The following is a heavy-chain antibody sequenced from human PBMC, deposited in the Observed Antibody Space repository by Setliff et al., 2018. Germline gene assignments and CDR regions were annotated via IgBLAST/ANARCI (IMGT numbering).Heavy chain of an antibody. V-gene: IGHV3-7*04. CDR2: INQDGSGK. CDR1: GFTFSSFW. J-gene: IGHJ4*02. CDR3: VRGGGSNGWYY. D-gene: IGHD2-15*01. Sequence: PGGSLRPSCAASGFTFSSFWMSWVRQSPGKGLEWVANINQDGSGKYYVDSVKGRFTIDRDNAKNSLYLHMISLRTEDSAVYYCVRGGGSNGWYYWGQGTLVTVS.